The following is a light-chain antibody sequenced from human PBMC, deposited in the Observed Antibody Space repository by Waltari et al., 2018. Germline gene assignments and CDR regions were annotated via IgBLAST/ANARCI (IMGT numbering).Light chain of an antibody. CDR1: QSVLYSSNNDRNY. Sequence: DIVMTQSPDSLAVSLGERATINCKSSQSVLYSSNNDRNYLAWYQQKPGQPPKLLFYWASTRECGVPDRFRGRGSETDFTLTISSLQAEDVAVYFCQQYYSTPLTCGGGTTVEIK. CDR3: QQYYSTPLT. J-gene: IGKJ4*01. CDR2: WAS. V-gene: IGKV4-1*01.